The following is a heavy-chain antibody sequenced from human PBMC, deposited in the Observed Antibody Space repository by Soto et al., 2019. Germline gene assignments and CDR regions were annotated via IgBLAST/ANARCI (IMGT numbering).Heavy chain of an antibody. Sequence: ASVKVSCKASGYTFTSYAMHWVRQAPGQRLEWMGWINAGNGNTKYSQKFQGRVTITRDTSASTAYMELSSLRSEDTAVYYCARSGSGSYFLRYYYYMDVWGKGTTVTVSS. D-gene: IGHD3-10*01. CDR1: GYTFTSYA. CDR2: INAGNGNT. CDR3: ARSGSGSYFLRYYYYMDV. J-gene: IGHJ6*03. V-gene: IGHV1-3*01.